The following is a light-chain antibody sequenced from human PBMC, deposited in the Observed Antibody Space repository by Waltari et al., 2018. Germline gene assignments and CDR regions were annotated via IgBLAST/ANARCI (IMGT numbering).Light chain of an antibody. CDR3: QQYHNWPPIT. Sequence: EIVMTQSPGTLSVSPGESATLSCRASQSILNKLVWYQQKPGQAPRLLIYQASTRATGIPARFSGSGSGTEFTLTISSLQSEDSAVYYCQQYHNWPPITFGGGTKVEIK. J-gene: IGKJ4*01. CDR1: QSILNK. V-gene: IGKV3-15*01. CDR2: QAS.